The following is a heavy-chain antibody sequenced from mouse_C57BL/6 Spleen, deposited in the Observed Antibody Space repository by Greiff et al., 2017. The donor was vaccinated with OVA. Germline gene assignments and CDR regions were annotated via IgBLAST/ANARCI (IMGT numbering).Heavy chain of an antibody. CDR2: ISSGGDYI. CDR3: TREELRKGFTY. D-gene: IGHD1-1*01. J-gene: IGHJ3*01. V-gene: IGHV5-9-1*02. CDR1: GFTFSSYA. Sequence: EVKLMESGEGLVKPGGSLKLSCAASGFTFSSYAMSWVRQTPEKRLEWVAYISSGGDYIYYADTVKGRFTISRDNARNTLYLQMSSLKSEDTAMYYCTREELRKGFTYWGQGTLVTVSA.